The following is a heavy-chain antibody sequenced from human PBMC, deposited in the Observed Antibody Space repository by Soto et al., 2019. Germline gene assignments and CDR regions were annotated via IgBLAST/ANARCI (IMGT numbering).Heavy chain of an antibody. Sequence: SETLSLTCAVSGGSISSGGYSWSWIRQPPGKGLEWIGYIYYSGSTYYNPSLKSRVTISVDTSKNQFSLKLSSVTAADTAVYYCARATMRGYSYGYRVPYYFDYWGQGTLVTVSS. CDR2: IYYSGST. CDR1: GGSISSGGYS. D-gene: IGHD5-18*01. V-gene: IGHV4-61*08. J-gene: IGHJ4*02. CDR3: ARATMRGYSYGYRVPYYFDY.